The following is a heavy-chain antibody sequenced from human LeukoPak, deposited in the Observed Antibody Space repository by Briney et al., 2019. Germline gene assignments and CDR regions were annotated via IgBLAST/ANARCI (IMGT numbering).Heavy chain of an antibody. CDR2: INPNSGDT. V-gene: IGHV1-2*02. CDR3: ARSAHN. D-gene: IGHD2-21*01. Sequence: ASVKVSCKASGYTFNDYYLHWVRQAPGQGLEWMGWINPNSGDTNYVQKFQGRVTMTRDTSVSTAYMELTRLRSDDTAVYYCARSAHNWGQGTLVTVSS. J-gene: IGHJ4*02. CDR1: GYTFNDYY.